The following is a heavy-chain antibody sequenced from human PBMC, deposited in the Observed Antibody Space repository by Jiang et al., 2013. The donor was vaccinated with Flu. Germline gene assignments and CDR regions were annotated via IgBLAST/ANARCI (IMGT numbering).Heavy chain of an antibody. J-gene: IGHJ6*02. CDR1: GGTFSSYA. V-gene: IGHV1-69*01. CDR2: IIPIFGTA. CDR3: ARDMYYYDSSGYHNYYGMDV. Sequence: SGGTFSSYAISWVRQAPGQGLEWMGGIIPIFGTANYAQKFQGRVTITADESTSTAYMELSSLRSEDTAVYYCARDMYYYDSSGYHNYYGMDVWGQGTTVTVSS. D-gene: IGHD3-22*01.